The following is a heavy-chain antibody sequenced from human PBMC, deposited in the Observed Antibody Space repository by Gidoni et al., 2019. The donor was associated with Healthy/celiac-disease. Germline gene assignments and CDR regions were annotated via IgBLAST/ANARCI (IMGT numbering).Heavy chain of an antibody. CDR2: IKSKTDGGTT. V-gene: IGHV3-15*01. D-gene: IGHD3-22*01. Sequence: EVQLVESGGGLVKPGGSLRLSCAASGFTFSNAWMSWVRQAPGKGLEWVGRIKSKTDGGTTDYAAPVKGRFTISRDDSKNTLYLQMNSLKTEDTAVYYCTTGGEDSSGYYLLDYWGQGTLVTVSS. CDR3: TTGGEDSSGYYLLDY. CDR1: GFTFSNAW. J-gene: IGHJ4*02.